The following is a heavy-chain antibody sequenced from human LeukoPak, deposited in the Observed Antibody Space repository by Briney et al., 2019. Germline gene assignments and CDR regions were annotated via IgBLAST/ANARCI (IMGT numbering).Heavy chain of an antibody. V-gene: IGHV4-34*01. CDR2: INHSGST. J-gene: IGHJ3*02. Sequence: SETLSLTCAVYGGSFSGYYWSWIRQPPGKGLEWIGEINHSGSTNYNPSLKSRVTISVDTSKNQFSLKLSSVTAADTAVYYCAKVRSYDYVWGSYRYLAAFDIWGQGTMVTVSS. CDR1: GGSFSGYY. D-gene: IGHD3-16*02. CDR3: AKVRSYDYVWGSYRYLAAFDI.